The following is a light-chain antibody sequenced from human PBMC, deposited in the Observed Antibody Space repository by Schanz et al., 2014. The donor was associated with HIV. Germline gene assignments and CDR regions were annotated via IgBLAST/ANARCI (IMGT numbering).Light chain of an antibody. CDR2: EGS. CDR1: SSDVGSYNL. CDR3: NSYTSSDTYV. J-gene: IGLJ1*01. Sequence: QSALTQPASVSGSPGQSITISCTGTSSDVGSYNLVSWYQQHPGKAPKLMIYEGSKRPSGVSNRFSGSKSGNTASLTISGLQAEDEADYYCNSYTSSDTYVFRTGTKVTVL. V-gene: IGLV2-14*02.